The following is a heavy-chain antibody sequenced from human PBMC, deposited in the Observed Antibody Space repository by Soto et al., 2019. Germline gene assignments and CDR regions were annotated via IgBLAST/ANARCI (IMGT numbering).Heavy chain of an antibody. CDR3: IRGGSPYYYDY. Sequence: EVQLVESGGGLVQPGGSLKLSCAASGFIFSGSAVHWVRQASGKGLEWVGRILSKAGNYATAYPASMKGRFTISREDSENTAFLQMNSLKTEDTDVYYCIRGGSPYYYDYWGQGTLVAVSS. J-gene: IGHJ4*02. CDR1: GFIFSGSA. CDR2: ILSKAGNYAT. V-gene: IGHV3-73*01.